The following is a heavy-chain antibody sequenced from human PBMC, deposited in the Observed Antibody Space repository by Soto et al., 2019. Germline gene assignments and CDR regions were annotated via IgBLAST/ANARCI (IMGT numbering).Heavy chain of an antibody. D-gene: IGHD3-22*01. CDR3: ATIRHTYYYHSSGPRRAYFDL. CDR1: GYAFTSYY. Sequence: ASVKVSCKASGYAFTSYYMHWVRQAPGQGLEWMGIINPSGGSTSYAQKFQGRVTMTRDTSTSTVYMELSSLRSEDTAVYYCATIRHTYYYHSSGPRRAYFDLWGRGTLVTVPS. J-gene: IGHJ2*01. CDR2: INPSGGST. V-gene: IGHV1-46*01.